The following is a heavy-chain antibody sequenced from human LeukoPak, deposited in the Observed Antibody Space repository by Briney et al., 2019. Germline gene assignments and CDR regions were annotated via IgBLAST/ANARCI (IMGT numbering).Heavy chain of an antibody. CDR1: GGSISGYY. Sequence: PSETLSLTCTVSGGSISGYYWSWIRQPPGKGLEWIGYIYYSGSTNYNPPLKSRVTISVDTSKNQFSLKLSSVTAADTAVYYCASFIAVAGAGFDPWGQGTLVTVFS. CDR2: IYYSGST. D-gene: IGHD6-19*01. CDR3: ASFIAVAGAGFDP. V-gene: IGHV4-59*01. J-gene: IGHJ5*02.